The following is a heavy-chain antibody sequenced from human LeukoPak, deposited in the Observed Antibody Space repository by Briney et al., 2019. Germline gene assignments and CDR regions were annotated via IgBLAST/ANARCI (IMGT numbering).Heavy chain of an antibody. CDR3: ARGGGLLWFGTPWDY. CDR1: GGSISSSSYY. V-gene: IGHV4-39*07. D-gene: IGHD3-10*01. Sequence: SETLSLTCTVSGGSISSSSYYWGWIRQPPGKGLEWIGSIYYSGSTYYNPSLKSRVTISVDTSKNQFSLKLSSVTAADTAVYYCARGGGLLWFGTPWDYWGQGTLVTVSS. CDR2: IYYSGST. J-gene: IGHJ4*02.